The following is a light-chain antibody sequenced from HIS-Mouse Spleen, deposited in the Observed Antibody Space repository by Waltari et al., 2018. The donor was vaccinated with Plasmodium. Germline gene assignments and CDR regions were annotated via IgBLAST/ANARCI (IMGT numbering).Light chain of an antibody. Sequence: EIVLTQSPDFQSVTPKEKVTITCRASQSIGSSLHWYQQKPDQSPKRLIKYASQSFSGVTSGCSGSRSGTDVTITINSLEEEDDATYYCHQSSSLPWTFGQGTKVEIK. J-gene: IGKJ1*01. V-gene: IGKV6-21*01. CDR3: HQSSSLPWT. CDR2: YAS. CDR1: QSIGSS.